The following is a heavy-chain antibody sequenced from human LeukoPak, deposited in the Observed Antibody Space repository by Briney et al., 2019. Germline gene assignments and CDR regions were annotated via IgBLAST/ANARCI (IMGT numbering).Heavy chain of an antibody. D-gene: IGHD3-10*01. CDR3: ARGKLSLHNYYGSGSYLGY. CDR1: GFTFSSYS. J-gene: IGHJ4*02. CDR2: ISSSSSTI. Sequence: GGSLRLSCAASGFTFSSYSMNWVRQAPGKGLEWVSYISSSSSTIYYADSVKGRFTISRDNAKNSLYLQMNSLRAEDTAVYYCARGKLSLHNYYGSGSYLGYWGQGTLVTVSS. V-gene: IGHV3-48*04.